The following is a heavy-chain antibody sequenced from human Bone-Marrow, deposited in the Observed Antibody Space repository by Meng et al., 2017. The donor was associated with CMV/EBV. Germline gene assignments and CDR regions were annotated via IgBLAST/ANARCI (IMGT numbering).Heavy chain of an antibody. J-gene: IGHJ5*02. Sequence: FSSYWMQWVRQAPGKGLVWVSRINSDGSSTSYADSVKGRFTISRDNAKNTLYLQMNSLRAEDTAVYYCARDRFGELSGTPGGLRWFDPWGQGTLVTVSS. V-gene: IGHV3-74*01. CDR1: FSSYW. CDR3: ARDRFGELSGTPGGLRWFDP. D-gene: IGHD3-10*01. CDR2: INSDGSST.